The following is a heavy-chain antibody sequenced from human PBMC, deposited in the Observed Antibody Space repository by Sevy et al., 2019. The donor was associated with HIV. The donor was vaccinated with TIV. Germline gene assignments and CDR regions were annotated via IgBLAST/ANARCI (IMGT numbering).Heavy chain of an antibody. V-gene: IGHV4-34*01. J-gene: IGHJ4*02. CDR1: GGSFSGYY. CDR3: ARGPPYYDSNGYYLD. Sequence: SETLSLTCAVYGGSFSGYYWSWIRQPPGKGLEWIGEINHSGSTNYNPSLKSRVTISVDTSKNQFSLKLSSVTAADTAVYYCARGPPYYDSNGYYLDWGQGTLVTVSS. CDR2: INHSGST. D-gene: IGHD3-22*01.